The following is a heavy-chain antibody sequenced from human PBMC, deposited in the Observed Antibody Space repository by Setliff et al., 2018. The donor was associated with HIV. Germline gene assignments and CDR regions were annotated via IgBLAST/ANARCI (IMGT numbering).Heavy chain of an antibody. J-gene: IGHJ3*02. D-gene: IGHD2-21*02. Sequence: SETLSLTCSVSGDSISSDFYIWIRQPPGKGLEWMGSSHYNGNTNITPSLKSRVTMSLDTPRNEFYLTLTSVTAADTAVYYCAREVDVVTTSDAFDIWGQGTMVTVSS. V-gene: IGHV4-59*01. CDR2: SHYNGNT. CDR1: GDSISSDF. CDR3: AREVDVVTTSDAFDI.